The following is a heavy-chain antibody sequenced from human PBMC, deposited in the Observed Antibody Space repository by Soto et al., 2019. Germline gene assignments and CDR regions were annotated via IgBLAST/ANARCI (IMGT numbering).Heavy chain of an antibody. CDR3: AKHERLSRAYMDV. CDR1: GFTFSSYA. D-gene: IGHD1-1*01. Sequence: EVQLLESGGGLVQPGGSLRLSCSSSGFTFSSYAMSGVRQAPGKGLGWVSAISIRGGSPHHADSVKGRFTIARDNSKNTLYLQMNSLRVEDTAVYYCAKHERLSRAYMDVW. CDR2: ISIRGGSP. V-gene: IGHV3-23*01. J-gene: IGHJ6*03.